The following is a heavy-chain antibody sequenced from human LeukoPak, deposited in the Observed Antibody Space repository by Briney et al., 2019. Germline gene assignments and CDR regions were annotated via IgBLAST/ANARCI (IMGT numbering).Heavy chain of an antibody. J-gene: IGHJ4*02. CDR2: INPSGGST. CDR3: ARDRFRGLRGVVVTASVDY. Sequence: ASVKVSCKASGYTFTAYYVHWVRQAPGQGLEWMGIINPSGGSTSYAQKFQGRVTMTRDTSTSTVYMGLSSLRSEDTAVYYCARDRFRGLRGVVVTASVDYWGQGTLLTVSS. D-gene: IGHD2-21*02. V-gene: IGHV1-46*01. CDR1: GYTFTAYY.